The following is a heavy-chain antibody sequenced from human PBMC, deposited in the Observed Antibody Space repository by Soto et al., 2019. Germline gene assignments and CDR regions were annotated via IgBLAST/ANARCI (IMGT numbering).Heavy chain of an antibody. J-gene: IGHJ6*02. Sequence: ASVKVSCKASGYTFTSYGISWVRQAPGQGLEWMGWISAYNGNTDYAQNLQGRVTMTTDTSTSTAYMELRSLRSDDTAVYYCARERSMTIFGVVSYYYGMDVWGQGTTVTVSS. CDR3: ARERSMTIFGVVSYYYGMDV. CDR2: ISAYNGNT. D-gene: IGHD3-3*01. CDR1: GYTFTSYG. V-gene: IGHV1-18*04.